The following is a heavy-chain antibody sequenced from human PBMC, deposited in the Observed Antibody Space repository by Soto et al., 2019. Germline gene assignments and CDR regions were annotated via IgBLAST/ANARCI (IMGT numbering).Heavy chain of an antibody. CDR1: GGTSSTYG. J-gene: IGHJ5*02. Sequence: GASVKVSCKASGGTSSTYGINWLRQAPGQGLEWMGAIILLFGTTKHAQRFQGRVTITAEESTGTAYMELSSLRSEDTAVYYCARGAPAAGENWFDPWGQGTLVTVSS. CDR2: IILLFGTT. CDR3: ARGAPAAGENWFDP. V-gene: IGHV1-69*13. D-gene: IGHD6-13*01.